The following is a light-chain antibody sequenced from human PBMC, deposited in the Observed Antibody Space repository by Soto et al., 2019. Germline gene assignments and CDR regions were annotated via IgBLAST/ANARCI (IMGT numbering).Light chain of an antibody. V-gene: IGLV2-14*03. Sequence: QSVLTQPASVSESPGQSITISCTGSSSDVAAHNFVSWYQHHPDKAPKLIIYDVTNRPSGVSNRFSGSKSGTTASLTISGLQAEDAADYYCSSYTTSNTVVFGGGTKLTVL. CDR3: SSYTTSNTVV. CDR1: SSDVAAHNF. CDR2: DVT. J-gene: IGLJ2*01.